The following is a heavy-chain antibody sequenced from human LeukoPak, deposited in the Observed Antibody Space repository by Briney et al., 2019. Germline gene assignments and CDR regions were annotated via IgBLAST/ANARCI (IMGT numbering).Heavy chain of an antibody. CDR2: TYYSGST. J-gene: IGHJ6*02. CDR3: ARTPYYYYGMDV. V-gene: IGHV4-59*01. Sequence: PSETLSLTCTVSGGSISSYYWSWIRQPPGKGLEWTGYTYYSGSTNYNPSLKSRVTISVDTSKNQFSLKLSSVTAADTAVYYCARTPYYYYGMDVWGQGTTVTVSS. CDR1: GGSISSYY.